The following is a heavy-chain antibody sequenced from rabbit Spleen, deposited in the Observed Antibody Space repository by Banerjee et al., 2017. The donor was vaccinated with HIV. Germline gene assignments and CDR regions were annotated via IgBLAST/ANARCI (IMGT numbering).Heavy chain of an antibody. CDR1: GFDFSSSYY. V-gene: IGHV1S47*01. Sequence: QEQLVESGGGLVQPEGSLTLTCKASGFDFSSSYYMCWVRQAPGKGPEWIACIYTGSSGSTYYASWAKGRFTITRSTSLNTVTLQMTSLTAADTATYFCARDAGSGHYIDAYFDLWGQGTLVTVS. J-gene: IGHJ4*01. CDR3: ARDAGSGHYIDAYFDL. D-gene: IGHD8-1*01. CDR2: IYTGSSGST.